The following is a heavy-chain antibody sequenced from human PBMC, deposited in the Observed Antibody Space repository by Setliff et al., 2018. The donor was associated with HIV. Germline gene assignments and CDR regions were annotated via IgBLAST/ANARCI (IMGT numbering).Heavy chain of an antibody. CDR3: ARTDYGGNSGGNYFDY. D-gene: IGHD4-17*01. J-gene: IGHJ4*02. V-gene: IGHV1-69*05. Sequence: GASVKVSCKTSGDTLSIHPISWVRQAPGRGLDWMGGIIPAFGTANYAQKFQDRVTITTDESTTTVFMELTGLRSEDTAVYYCARTDYGGNSGGNYFDYWGQGSLVTVS. CDR1: GDTLSIHP. CDR2: IIPAFGTA.